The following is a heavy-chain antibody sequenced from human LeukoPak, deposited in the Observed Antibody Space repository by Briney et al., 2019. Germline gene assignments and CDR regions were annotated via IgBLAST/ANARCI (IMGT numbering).Heavy chain of an antibody. CDR2: ISDSGGSA. CDR1: GFTFSSYA. Sequence: GGSLRLSCAASGFTFSSYAMSWVRQAPGKGLEWVSAISDSGGSAYYADSVKGRFTISRDNSKNTLYLQMNSLRVEVTAVYYCAKDEKHDYVWGSYRPPYYWGQGNLVTVSS. D-gene: IGHD3-16*02. V-gene: IGHV3-23*01. CDR3: AKDEKHDYVWGSYRPPYY. J-gene: IGHJ4*02.